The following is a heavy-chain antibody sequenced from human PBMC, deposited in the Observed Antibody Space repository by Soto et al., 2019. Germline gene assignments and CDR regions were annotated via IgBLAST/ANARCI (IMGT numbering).Heavy chain of an antibody. CDR1: GGSFSGYY. V-gene: IGHV4-34*01. Sequence: QVQLQQWGAGLLKPSETLSLTCAVYGGSFSGYYWSWIRQPPGKGLEWIGEIKHSGSTNYNPSLKSRVTISVDTSKNQFSLKLSSVTAADTAVYYFASDRQWLAHYFDYWGQGTLVTVSS. D-gene: IGHD6-19*01. CDR2: IKHSGST. CDR3: ASDRQWLAHYFDY. J-gene: IGHJ4*02.